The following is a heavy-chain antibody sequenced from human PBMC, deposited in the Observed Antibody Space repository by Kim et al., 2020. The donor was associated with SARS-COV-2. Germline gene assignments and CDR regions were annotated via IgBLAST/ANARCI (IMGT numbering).Heavy chain of an antibody. D-gene: IGHD3-10*01. CDR3: ASYVAGYGSGSYHTYWYFDL. Sequence: SVKVSCKASGGTFSSYAISWVRQAPGQGLEWMGGIIPIFGTANYAQKFQGRVTITADESTSTAYMELSSLRSEDTAVYYCASYVAGYGSGSYHTYWYFDLWGRGTLVTVSS. CDR1: GGTFSSYA. CDR2: IIPIFGTA. V-gene: IGHV1-69*13. J-gene: IGHJ2*01.